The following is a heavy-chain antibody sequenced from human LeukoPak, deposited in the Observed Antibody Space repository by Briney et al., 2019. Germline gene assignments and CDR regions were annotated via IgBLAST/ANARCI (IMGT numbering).Heavy chain of an antibody. CDR1: GGFISSSNW. CDR3: ARGYSYGWVWAFDI. CDR2: INHSGST. J-gene: IGHJ3*02. Sequence: PSETLSLTCAVSGGFISSSNWWSWVRQPPGKGLEWIGEINHSGSTNYNPSLKSRVTISVDTSKNQFSLKLSSVTAADTAVYYCARGYSYGWVWAFDIWGQGTMVTVSS. D-gene: IGHD5-18*01. V-gene: IGHV4-4*02.